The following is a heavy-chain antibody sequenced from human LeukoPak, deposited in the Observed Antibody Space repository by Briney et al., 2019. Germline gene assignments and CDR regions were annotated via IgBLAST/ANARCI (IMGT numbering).Heavy chain of an antibody. Sequence: VASVKVSCKASGGTFSSYAISWVRQAPGQGLEWMGRIIPILGIANYAQKFQGRVTITADKSTSTAYMELSSLRSEDTAVYYCARDNHSGSHKGYYYHMDVWGKGTTVTVSS. J-gene: IGHJ6*03. CDR1: GGTFSSYA. D-gene: IGHD1-26*01. CDR2: IIPILGIA. CDR3: ARDNHSGSHKGYYYHMDV. V-gene: IGHV1-69*04.